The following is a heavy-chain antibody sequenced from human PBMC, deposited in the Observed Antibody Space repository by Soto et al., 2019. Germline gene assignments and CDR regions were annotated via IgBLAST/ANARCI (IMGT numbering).Heavy chain of an antibody. CDR3: ARHGLRRQLVPQVGYYYYGMDV. J-gene: IGHJ6*02. Sequence: GESLKISCKGSGYSFTSYCISWVRQMPGKGPEWMGGIDHSHSYTNYTPSFQGHVTISADKSISTAYLQWSSLKASDTAMYYCARHGLRRQLVPQVGYYYYGMDVWGQGTTVTVSS. CDR2: IDHSHSYT. CDR1: GYSFTSYC. D-gene: IGHD6-6*01. V-gene: IGHV5-10-1*01.